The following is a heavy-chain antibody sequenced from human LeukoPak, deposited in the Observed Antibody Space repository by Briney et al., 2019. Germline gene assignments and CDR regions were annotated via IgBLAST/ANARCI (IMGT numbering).Heavy chain of an antibody. D-gene: IGHD3-10*01. CDR1: GFTFSSYS. CDR2: ISSSSSYI. CDR3: ARDLSWFGDFNWFDP. Sequence: PGGSLRLSCAASGFTFSSYSMNWVRQAPGKGLEWVSSISSSSSYIYYADPVKGRFTISRDNAKNSLYLQMNSLRAEDTAVYYCARDLSWFGDFNWFDPWGQGTLVTVSS. J-gene: IGHJ5*02. V-gene: IGHV3-21*01.